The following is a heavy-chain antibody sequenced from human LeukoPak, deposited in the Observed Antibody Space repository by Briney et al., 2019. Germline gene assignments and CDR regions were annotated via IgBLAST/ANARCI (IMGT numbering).Heavy chain of an antibody. CDR1: GFTFSSYG. V-gene: IGHV3-30*18. Sequence: TGGSLRLSCAASGFTFSSYGMHWVRQAPGKGLEWVAVISYDGTNKYYADSVKGRFTISRDNSKNTLYLQMNSLRAEDTAVYYCAKDNKEEIAAAPGRQYYYYDMDVWGQGTTVTVSS. D-gene: IGHD6-13*01. CDR2: ISYDGTNK. J-gene: IGHJ6*02. CDR3: AKDNKEEIAAAPGRQYYYYDMDV.